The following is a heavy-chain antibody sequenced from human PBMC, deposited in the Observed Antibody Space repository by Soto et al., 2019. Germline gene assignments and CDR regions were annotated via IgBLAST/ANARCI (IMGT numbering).Heavy chain of an antibody. CDR3: ARVYMVRGTIIRYFDY. D-gene: IGHD3-10*01. CDR1: GSSISISNW. J-gene: IGHJ4*02. V-gene: IGHV4-4*02. CDR2: IYHSGST. Sequence: SETLSLTCAVSGSSISISNWWSWVRQPPGKGLEWIGKIYHSGSTNYNPSLKSRVTISVDKSKNQFSLKLSSVTAADTAVYYCARVYMVRGTIIRYFDYWGQGTLVTVS.